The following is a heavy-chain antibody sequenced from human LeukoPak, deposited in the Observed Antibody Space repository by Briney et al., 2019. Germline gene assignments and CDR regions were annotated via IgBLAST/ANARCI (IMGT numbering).Heavy chain of an antibody. CDR2: IYYSGST. Sequence: SETLSLTCTVSGGSISSYYWSWIRQPPGKGLEWIGYIYYSGSTNYNPSLKSRATISVDTSKNQFSLKLSSVTAADTAVYYCARVERGGYYDYWGQGTLVTVSS. CDR1: GGSISSYY. V-gene: IGHV4-59*01. D-gene: IGHD3-22*01. J-gene: IGHJ4*02. CDR3: ARVERGGYYDY.